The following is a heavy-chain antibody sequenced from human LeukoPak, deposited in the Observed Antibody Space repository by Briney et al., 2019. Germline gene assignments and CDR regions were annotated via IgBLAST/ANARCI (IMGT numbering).Heavy chain of an antibody. CDR2: TYYRSKWYN. CDR1: GDSVSNNSAA. Sequence: SQTLSLTCAISGDSVSNNSAAWHWIRQSPSRRLEWLGRTYYRSKWYNDYAVSVTSRITISPDTSKNQFSLQLKSVTPDDTAVYYCARGRSWGESGFDYWGQGTLVTVSS. J-gene: IGHJ4*02. D-gene: IGHD6-13*01. V-gene: IGHV6-1*01. CDR3: ARGRSWGESGFDY.